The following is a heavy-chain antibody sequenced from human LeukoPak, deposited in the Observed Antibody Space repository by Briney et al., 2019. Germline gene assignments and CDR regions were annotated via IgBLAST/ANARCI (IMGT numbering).Heavy chain of an antibody. CDR2: IYYSGST. CDR1: GGSISSYY. D-gene: IGHD3-22*01. V-gene: IGHV4-59*01. J-gene: IGHJ4*02. Sequence: SETLSLTCTVSGGSISSYYWSWIRQPPGKGLEWIGYIYYSGSTNYNPSLKSRVTISVDTSKNQFSLKLSSVTAADTAVYYCARGVRSGLYYFDYWGQGTLVTVSS. CDR3: ARGVRSGLYYFDY.